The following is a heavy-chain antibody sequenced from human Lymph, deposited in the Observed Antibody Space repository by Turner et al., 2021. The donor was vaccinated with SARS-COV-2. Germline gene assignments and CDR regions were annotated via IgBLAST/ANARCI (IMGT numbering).Heavy chain of an antibody. J-gene: IGHJ6*02. CDR2: SSVSGGST. CDR3: AKDLVSGIAALWGMDV. D-gene: IGHD6-13*01. CDR1: GFTFITYA. Sequence: EVELLESGGGLVQPGGSLRLYCADSGFTFITYAISWVRQAPGRGLVWFSASSVSGGSTYYADSVMGRFTISRDNSRNTLFLQMNSLRAEDTAVYYCAKDLVSGIAALWGMDVWGQGTTVTVSS. V-gene: IGHV3-23*01.